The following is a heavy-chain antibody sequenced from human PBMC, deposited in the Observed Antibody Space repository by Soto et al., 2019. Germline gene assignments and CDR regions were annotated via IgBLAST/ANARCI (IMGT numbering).Heavy chain of an antibody. CDR2: ISSSSSYI. J-gene: IGHJ3*02. CDR3: ARSLRPIVVVVAATTNQDAFDI. V-gene: IGHV3-21*01. Sequence: GGSLRLSCAASGFTFSSYSMNWVRQAPGKGPEWVSSISSSSSYIYYADSVKGRFTISRDNAKNSLYLQMNSLRAEDTAVYYCARSLRPIVVVVAATTNQDAFDIWGQGTMVTVSS. CDR1: GFTFSSYS. D-gene: IGHD2-15*01.